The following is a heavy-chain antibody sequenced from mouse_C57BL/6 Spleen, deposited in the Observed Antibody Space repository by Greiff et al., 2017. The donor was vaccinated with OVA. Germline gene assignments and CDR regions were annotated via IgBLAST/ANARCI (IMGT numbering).Heavy chain of an antibody. CDR2: ISYDGSN. CDR3: AREIYDYDGGYYFDY. J-gene: IGHJ2*01. CDR1: GYSITSGYY. D-gene: IGHD2-4*01. V-gene: IGHV3-6*01. Sequence: EVKLQESGPGLVKPSQSLSLTCSVTGYSITSGYYWNWIRQFPGNKLEWMGYISYDGSNNYNPSLKNRISITRDTSKNQFFLKLNSVTTEDTATYYCAREIYDYDGGYYFDYWGQGTTLTVSS.